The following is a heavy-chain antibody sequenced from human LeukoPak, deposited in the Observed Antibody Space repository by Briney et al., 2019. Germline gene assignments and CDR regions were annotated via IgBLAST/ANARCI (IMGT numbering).Heavy chain of an antibody. CDR2: INGDGSST. Sequence: GGSLRLSCAASGFTFNTYWIPWVRQVPGKGLVWVSRINGDGSSTAYADSVKGRFTISRDNAKNTLYLQMNSLRAEDTAVYYCAREKGSSNYDSWGQGTLVTVSS. CDR1: GFTFNTYW. V-gene: IGHV3-74*03. J-gene: IGHJ5*01. D-gene: IGHD4-11*01. CDR3: AREKGSSNYDS.